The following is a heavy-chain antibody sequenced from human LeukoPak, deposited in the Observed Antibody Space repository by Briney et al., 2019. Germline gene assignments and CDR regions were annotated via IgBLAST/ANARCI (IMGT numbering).Heavy chain of an antibody. CDR1: GYTFSSHD. D-gene: IGHD1-14*01. CDR2: VNPNSGNT. CDR3: ATPLTGLHY. V-gene: IGHV1-8*01. J-gene: IGHJ4*02. Sequence: GASVKVSCKASGYTFSSHDINWVRQVPGHGLEWMGWVNPNSGNTGSAQKFQGRVAMTRDTSIGTAYLELSSLSSDDTAVYYCATPLTGLHYWGQGTLVTVSS.